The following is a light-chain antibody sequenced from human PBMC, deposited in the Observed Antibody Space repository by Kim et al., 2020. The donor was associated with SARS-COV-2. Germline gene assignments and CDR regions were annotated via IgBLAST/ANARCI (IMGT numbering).Light chain of an antibody. Sequence: ASVGDRVTITCRASQDIINDLTWYQQKPGKAPKLLIYDASTLETGVPSRFSGSGSGTDFTFTISSLQPEDIATYYCQQYNNLPITFGQGTQLEIK. CDR2: DAS. CDR3: QQYNNLPIT. J-gene: IGKJ5*01. V-gene: IGKV1-33*01. CDR1: QDIIND.